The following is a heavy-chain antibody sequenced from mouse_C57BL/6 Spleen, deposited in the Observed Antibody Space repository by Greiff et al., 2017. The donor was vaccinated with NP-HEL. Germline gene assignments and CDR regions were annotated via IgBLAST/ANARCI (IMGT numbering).Heavy chain of an antibody. D-gene: IGHD2-3*01. CDR1: GFSFNTYA. CDR3: ERLGDDGYPYSYAMDY. Sequence: EVQLVESGGGLVQPKGSLKLSCAASGFSFNTYAMNWVRQAPGKGLEWVARIRSKSNNYATYYADSVKDRFTISRDDSESMLYLQMNNLKTEYTAMYYCERLGDDGYPYSYAMDYWGQGTSVTVSS. CDR2: IRSKSNNYAT. V-gene: IGHV10-1*01. J-gene: IGHJ4*01.